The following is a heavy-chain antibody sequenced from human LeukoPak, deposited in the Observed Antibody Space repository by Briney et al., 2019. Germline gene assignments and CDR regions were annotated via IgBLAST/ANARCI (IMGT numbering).Heavy chain of an antibody. Sequence: PGEPLSLTCAVYGGSFSGYYWSWIRQPPGKGLEWIGEINHSGSTNYNPSLKSRVTLSVDTSKNQFSLKLSAVTAADTAVYYCARAGFVAVAGRVYYMDVWGKGTTVTVSS. CDR2: INHSGST. V-gene: IGHV4-34*01. CDR1: GGSFSGYY. J-gene: IGHJ6*03. D-gene: IGHD6-19*01. CDR3: ARAGFVAVAGRVYYMDV.